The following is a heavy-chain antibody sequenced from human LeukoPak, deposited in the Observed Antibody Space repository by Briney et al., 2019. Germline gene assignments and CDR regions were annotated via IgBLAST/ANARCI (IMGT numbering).Heavy chain of an antibody. CDR2: INHSGST. J-gene: IGHJ4*02. D-gene: IGHD3-22*01. CDR3: ARGGYDSSGYYDRTYDY. Sequence: WXXXRQPPGXGVEGMGEINHSGSTNYNPSLKGRVTISVDTPKNQFSLKLSSVTAADTAVYYCARGGYDSSGYYDRTYDYWGQGTLVTVSS. V-gene: IGHV4-34*01.